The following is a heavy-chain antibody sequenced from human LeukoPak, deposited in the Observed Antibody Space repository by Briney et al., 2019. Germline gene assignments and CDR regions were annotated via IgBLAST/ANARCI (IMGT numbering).Heavy chain of an antibody. V-gene: IGHV3-30-3*01. Sequence: GGSLGLSCAASGFTFNSYTMHWVRQAPGKGLEWVALISLDGSYKFYADSVKGRFTISRDNSKSTLYLQMSSLRHEDTAVYYCARDYGSLAFHHWGQGTLVTVSS. CDR3: ARDYGSLAFHH. CDR1: GFTFNSYT. D-gene: IGHD1-26*01. J-gene: IGHJ1*01. CDR2: ISLDGSYK.